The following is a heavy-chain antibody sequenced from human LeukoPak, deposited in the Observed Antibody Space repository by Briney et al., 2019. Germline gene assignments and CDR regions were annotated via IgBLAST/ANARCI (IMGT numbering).Heavy chain of an antibody. Sequence: KTGGSLRLSCAASGFTFSSYGMNWVRQAPGKGLEWVSSISSSSSYIYYADSVKGRFTISRDNAKNSLYLQMNSLRAEDTAVYYCARDGDIVVVPAAPYFDYWGQGTLVTVSS. J-gene: IGHJ4*02. V-gene: IGHV3-21*01. CDR3: ARDGDIVVVPAAPYFDY. CDR2: ISSSSSYI. D-gene: IGHD2-2*01. CDR1: GFTFSSYG.